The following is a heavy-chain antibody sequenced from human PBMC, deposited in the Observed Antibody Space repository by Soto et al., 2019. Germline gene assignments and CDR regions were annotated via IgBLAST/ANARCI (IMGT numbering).Heavy chain of an antibody. CDR2: IYFSGST. V-gene: IGHV4-61*01. CDR3: ARRWGTYFDF. D-gene: IGHD7-27*01. J-gene: IGHJ4*02. Sequence: PSETLSLTCSVSNCSVSSPLSYWGWIRQPPGKGLEWIGFIYFSGSTSYNPSLKSRVTISVDTSKNQFSLKLSSVTAADTAVYYCARRWGTYFDFWGQGTLVTVSS. CDR1: NCSVSSPLSY.